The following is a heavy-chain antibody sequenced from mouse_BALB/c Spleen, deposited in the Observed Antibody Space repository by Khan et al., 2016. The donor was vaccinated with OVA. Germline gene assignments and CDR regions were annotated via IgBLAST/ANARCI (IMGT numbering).Heavy chain of an antibody. CDR3: ARLAYYYDSEGFAY. V-gene: IGHV5-6*01. Sequence: EVELVGSGGDLVKPGGSLKLSCAASGFTFSTYGMSWVRQTPDKRLEWVATVSTGGGYTYYPDSVKGRFTISRDNAKNTLYLQMSSLKSEVTAMFYCARLAYYYDSEGFAYWGQGTLVTVSA. CDR1: GFTFSTYG. D-gene: IGHD1-1*01. J-gene: IGHJ3*01. CDR2: VSTGGGYT.